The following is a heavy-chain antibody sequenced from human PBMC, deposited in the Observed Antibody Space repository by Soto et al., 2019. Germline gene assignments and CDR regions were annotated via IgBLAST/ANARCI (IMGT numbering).Heavy chain of an antibody. CDR2: IKQDGSEK. V-gene: IGHV3-7*01. CDR3: SRGRYCGGDCYFFDY. CDR1: GFAFNTYW. Sequence: GGSLRLSCAASGFAFNTYWMSWVRQAPGKGLEWVANIKQDGSEKYYVDSVKGRFTISRDNAKNSLYLQMNSLRAEDTAVYYCSRGRYCGGDCYFFDYWGQGT. J-gene: IGHJ4*02. D-gene: IGHD2-21*02.